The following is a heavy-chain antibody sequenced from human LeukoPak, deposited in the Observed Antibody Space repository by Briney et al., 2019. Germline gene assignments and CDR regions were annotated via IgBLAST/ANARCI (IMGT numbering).Heavy chain of an antibody. CDR2: INHSGST. J-gene: IGHJ4*02. CDR3: ARASGGSYRY. Sequence: SEALSLTCAVYGGSFSGYYWSWIRQPPGKGLEWIGEINHSGSTNYNPSLKSRVTISVDTSKNQFSLKLSSVTAADTAVYYCARASGGSYRYWGQGTLVTVSS. V-gene: IGHV4-34*01. D-gene: IGHD3-10*01. CDR1: GGSFSGYY.